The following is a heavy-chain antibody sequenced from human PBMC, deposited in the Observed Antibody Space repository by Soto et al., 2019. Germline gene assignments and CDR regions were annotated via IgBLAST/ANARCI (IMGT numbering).Heavy chain of an antibody. CDR1: GGTFSSYA. V-gene: IGHV1-69*13. J-gene: IGHJ4*02. CDR3: AGGYSYGYPRGPFDY. D-gene: IGHD5-18*01. Sequence: GASVKVSCKASGGTFSSYAISWVRQAPGQGLEWMGGIIPILGTANYAQKFQGRVTITADESTSTAYMELSSLRSEDTAVYYCAGGYSYGYPRGPFDYWGQGTLVTVSS. CDR2: IIPILGTA.